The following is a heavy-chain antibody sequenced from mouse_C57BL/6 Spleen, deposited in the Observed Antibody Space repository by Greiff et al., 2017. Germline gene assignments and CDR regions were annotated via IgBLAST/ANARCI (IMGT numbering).Heavy chain of an antibody. CDR1: GYTFTSYW. CDR3: ARDYGTLFDY. V-gene: IGHV1-64*01. CDR2: IHPNSGST. D-gene: IGHD2-1*01. J-gene: IGHJ2*01. Sequence: QVQLQQPGAELVKPGASVTLSCKASGYTFTSYWMHWVKQRPGQGLEWIGMIHPNSGSTNYNEKFKSQATLTVDKSSSTAYMQLSSLPSADAAVYYCARDYGTLFDYWGQGTTLTVSS.